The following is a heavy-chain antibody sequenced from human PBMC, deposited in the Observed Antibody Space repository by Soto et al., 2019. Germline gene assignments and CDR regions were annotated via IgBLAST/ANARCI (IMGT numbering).Heavy chain of an antibody. CDR3: ASSGRFLEWFRSDAFDI. J-gene: IGHJ3*02. D-gene: IGHD3-3*01. CDR2: ISAYNGNT. CDR1: GYTFTSYG. V-gene: IGHV1-18*01. Sequence: ASVKVSCKASGYTFTSYGISWVRQAPGQGFEWMGWISAYNGNTNYAQKLQGRVTMTTDTSTSTAYMELRSLRSDDTAVYYCASSGRFLEWFRSDAFDIWGQGTMVTVSS.